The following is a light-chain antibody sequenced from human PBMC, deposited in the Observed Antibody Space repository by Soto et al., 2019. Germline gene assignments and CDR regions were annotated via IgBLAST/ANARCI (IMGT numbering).Light chain of an antibody. Sequence: QSVLTQPRSVSGSPGQSVTIFCTGTSSDVGGYDYVSWYQQHPGKAPKLMIYDVRERPSGVPDRVSGSKSGNTASLTISGLHAEDEADYYCCSYAGSYTYVFGTGTKLTVL. J-gene: IGLJ1*01. CDR2: DVR. CDR1: SSDVGGYDY. V-gene: IGLV2-11*01. CDR3: CSYAGSYTYV.